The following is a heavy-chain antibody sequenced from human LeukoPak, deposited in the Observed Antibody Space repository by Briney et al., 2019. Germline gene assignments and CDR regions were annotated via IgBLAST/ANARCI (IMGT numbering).Heavy chain of an antibody. D-gene: IGHD6-6*01. V-gene: IGHV4-34*01. J-gene: IGHJ4*02. CDR2: INHSGST. CDR3: ARVGGSSSPLPFDY. CDR1: GGSFSGYY. Sequence: SETLSLTCAVYGGSFSGYYWSRIRQPPGKGLEWIGEINHSGSTNYNPSLKSRVTISVDTSKNQFSLKLSSVTAADTAVYYCARVGGSSSPLPFDYWGQGTLVTVSS.